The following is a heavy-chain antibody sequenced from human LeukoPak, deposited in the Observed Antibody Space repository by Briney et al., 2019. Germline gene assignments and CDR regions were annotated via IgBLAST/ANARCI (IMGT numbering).Heavy chain of an antibody. D-gene: IGHD5-12*01. J-gene: IGHJ4*02. CDR3: ARGRDSGYEFGY. Sequence: PGGSLRLSCAASGFTVSTNYMGWVRQAPGKGLEWVSVIYSGGSTHYADSVKGRFIISRDNSKNTLYLQMNSLGVEDTAVYYCARGRDSGYEFGYWGQGSLVTVSS. CDR2: IYSGGST. V-gene: IGHV3-66*01. CDR1: GFTVSTNY.